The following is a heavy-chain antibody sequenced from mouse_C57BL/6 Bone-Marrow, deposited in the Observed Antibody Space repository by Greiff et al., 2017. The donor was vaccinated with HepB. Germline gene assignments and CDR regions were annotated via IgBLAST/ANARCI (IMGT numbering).Heavy chain of an antibody. Sequence: VQLQQPGAELVRPGSSVKLSCKASGYTFTSYWMDWVKQRPGQGLEWIGNIYPSDSETHYNQKFKDKATLTVDKSASTAYMQLSSLTSEDSAVYYCASRYYGSSLFAYWGQGTLVTVSA. D-gene: IGHD1-1*01. V-gene: IGHV1-61*01. J-gene: IGHJ3*01. CDR1: GYTFTSYW. CDR3: ASRYYGSSLFAY. CDR2: IYPSDSET.